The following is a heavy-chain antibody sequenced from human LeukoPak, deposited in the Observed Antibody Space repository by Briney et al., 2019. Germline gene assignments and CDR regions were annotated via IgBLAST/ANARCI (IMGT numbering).Heavy chain of an antibody. CDR1: GGSISSYY. CDR3: ARAGYSYGTGYYFDY. J-gene: IGHJ4*02. CDR2: IYYTGAT. Sequence: MASETLSLTCTVSGGSISSYYWSWIRLPPGKGLEWIGYIYYTGATYYNPSLESRVTISLDTSKNQFSLKLSSVTAADAAVYYCARAGYSYGTGYYFDYWGQGALVTVSS. D-gene: IGHD5-18*01. V-gene: IGHV4-59*01.